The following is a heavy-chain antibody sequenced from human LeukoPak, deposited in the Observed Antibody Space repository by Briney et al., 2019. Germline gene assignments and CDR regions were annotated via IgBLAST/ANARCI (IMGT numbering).Heavy chain of an antibody. D-gene: IGHD4-17*01. CDR3: ARVGVSTTEAYNHYYVMDV. V-gene: IGHV4-4*07. J-gene: IGHJ6*02. CDR1: GGSISSYY. Sequence: SETLSLTCSVSGGSISSYYWSWIRQPAGKGLEWIGRIYTNGSTNYNPSPKSRVIMSVDTSKNQFSLKLSSVTAADTAVYYCARVGVSTTEAYNHYYVMDVWGQGTTVTVSS. CDR2: IYTNGST.